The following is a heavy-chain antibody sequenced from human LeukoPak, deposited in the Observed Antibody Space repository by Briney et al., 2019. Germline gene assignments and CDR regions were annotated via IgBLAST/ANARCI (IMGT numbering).Heavy chain of an antibody. CDR3: ARVGSVVPAAAYWFDP. V-gene: IGHV1-69*05. CDR2: IIPIFGTA. Sequence: ASVKVSCKASGGTFSSYAISWVRQAPGQGLEWMGGIIPIFGTANYAQRFQGRVTITTDESTSTAYMELSRLRSDDTAVYYCARVGSVVPAAAYWFDPWGQGTLVTVSS. J-gene: IGHJ5*02. D-gene: IGHD2-2*01. CDR1: GGTFSSYA.